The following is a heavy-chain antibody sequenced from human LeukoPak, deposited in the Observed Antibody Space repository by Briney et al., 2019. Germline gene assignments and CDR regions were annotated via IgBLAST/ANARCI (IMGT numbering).Heavy chain of an antibody. Sequence: PSETLSLTCTVSGGSISSSSYYWGWIRQPPGKGLEWIGSIYYSGSTYYNPSLKSRVTISVDTSKNQFSLKLSSVTAADTAVYYCARDLKSPYYYDSSGYYPIHAFDIWGQGTMVTVSS. CDR3: ARDLKSPYYYDSSGYYPIHAFDI. D-gene: IGHD3-22*01. CDR1: GGSISSSSYY. J-gene: IGHJ3*02. V-gene: IGHV4-39*07. CDR2: IYYSGST.